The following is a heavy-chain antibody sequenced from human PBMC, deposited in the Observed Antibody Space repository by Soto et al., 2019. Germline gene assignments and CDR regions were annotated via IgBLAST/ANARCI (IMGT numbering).Heavy chain of an antibody. V-gene: IGHV1-69*13. D-gene: IGHD2-2*01. Sequence: GASVKVSCKASGDTFSTYAMNWVRQAPGQGLEWMGGIIPIFATANYAQKFQGRVTITADESTSTVYMELSSLRSDDTAVYYCGKHEGYCSSTTCSSVDYWGQGTLVTVSS. CDR2: IIPIFATA. J-gene: IGHJ4*02. CDR1: GDTFSTYA. CDR3: GKHEGYCSSTTCSSVDY.